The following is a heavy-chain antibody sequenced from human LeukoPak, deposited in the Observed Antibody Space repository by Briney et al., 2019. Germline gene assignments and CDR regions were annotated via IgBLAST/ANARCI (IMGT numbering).Heavy chain of an antibody. J-gene: IGHJ5*02. V-gene: IGHV4-59*01. CDR3: ARGVRGVMRDNWFDP. D-gene: IGHD3-10*01. CDR1: GGSISSYY. CDR2: IYYSGST. Sequence: SETLSLTCTVSGGSISSYYWSWIRQPPGKGLEWIGYIYYSGSTNYNPSLKSRVTISVDTSKNQFSLKLSSVTAADTAVYYRARGVRGVMRDNWFDPWGQGTLVTVSS.